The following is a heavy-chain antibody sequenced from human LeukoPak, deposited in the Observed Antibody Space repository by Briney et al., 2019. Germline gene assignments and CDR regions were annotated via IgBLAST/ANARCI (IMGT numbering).Heavy chain of an antibody. CDR2: IYTSGST. CDR3: ARRDDILALGDAFDI. CDR1: GGSISSGSYY. Sequence: PSETLSLTCTVSGGSISSGSYYWSWIRQPAGKGLEWIGRIYTSGSTNYNPSLKSRVTISVDTSKNQFSLKLSSVTAADTAVYYCARRDDILALGDAFDIWGQGTMVTVSS. D-gene: IGHD3-9*01. J-gene: IGHJ3*02. V-gene: IGHV4-61*02.